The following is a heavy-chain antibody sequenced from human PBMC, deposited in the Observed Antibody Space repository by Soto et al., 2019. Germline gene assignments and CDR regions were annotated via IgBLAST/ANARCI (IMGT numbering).Heavy chain of an antibody. CDR1: GGTFSSYA. V-gene: IGHV1-69*01. CDR3: ARGVVVAATNDAFDS. CDR2: IIPIVGTA. J-gene: IGHJ3*02. Sequence: QVQLVQSGAEVKKPGSSVKVSCKASGGTFSSYAISWVRQAPGQGLEWMGGIIPIVGTANYAQKFQGRVTITAAESTITGYMALSRLRSEDTAVYYCARGVVVAATNDAFDSWGQGTMVTVSS. D-gene: IGHD2-15*01.